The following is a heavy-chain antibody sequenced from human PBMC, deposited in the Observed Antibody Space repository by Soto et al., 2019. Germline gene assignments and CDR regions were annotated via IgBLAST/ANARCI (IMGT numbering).Heavy chain of an antibody. D-gene: IGHD3-22*01. CDR3: AKDFYDSSGYCVY. CDR2: ISYDGSNK. V-gene: IGHV3-30*18. J-gene: IGHJ4*02. CDR1: AFTLSSYG. Sequence: SLSLLCPASAFTLSSYGMHWVRPAPGKGLEWVAVISYDGSNKYYADSVKGRFTISRDNSKNTLYLQMNSLRAEDTAVDYCAKDFYDSSGYCVYWGQGTLVTVSS.